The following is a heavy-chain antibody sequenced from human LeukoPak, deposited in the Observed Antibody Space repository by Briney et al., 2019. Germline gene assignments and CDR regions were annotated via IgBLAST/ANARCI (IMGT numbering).Heavy chain of an antibody. D-gene: IGHD1-20*01. CDR2: IWFDGSEK. V-gene: IGHV3-33*06. CDR3: AKDFGITGSLVTY. CDR1: GFTFSSYG. J-gene: IGHJ4*02. Sequence: GRSLRLSCAASGFTFSSYGMHWVRQAPGKGLEWVAFIWFDGSEKWYVDSVKGRFTISRDNSKNTLYLQMNNLRAEDTAVYYCAKDFGITGSLVTYWGRGTLVTVSS.